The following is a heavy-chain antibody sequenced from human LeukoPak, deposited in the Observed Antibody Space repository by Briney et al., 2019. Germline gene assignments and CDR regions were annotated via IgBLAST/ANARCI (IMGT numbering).Heavy chain of an antibody. CDR2: ISYDGSNK. Sequence: PGKSLGLSCAASGFTFSSYAMHWVRHAPGKGLEWVAVISYDGSNKNYADSLKGRFTISRDNSKNTLYLQMNSLRPEDTAIYYCARLSIQWTPEMYYFYYWGQGTLVTVSS. CDR1: GFTFSSYA. J-gene: IGHJ4*02. CDR3: ARLSIQWTPEMYYFYY. V-gene: IGHV3-30*04. D-gene: IGHD5-12*01.